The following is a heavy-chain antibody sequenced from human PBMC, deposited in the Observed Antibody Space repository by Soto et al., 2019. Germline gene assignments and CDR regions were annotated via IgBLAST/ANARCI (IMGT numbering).Heavy chain of an antibody. D-gene: IGHD3-10*01. CDR1: GGSISSGGYY. V-gene: IGHV4-31*03. J-gene: IGHJ6*02. CDR3: ARELRFGEDYYGMDV. CDR2: IYYSGST. Sequence: QVQLQESGPGLVKPSQTLSLTCTVSGGSISSGGYYWSWIRQHPGKGLEWIGYIYYSGSTYYNPSMKSRVTISVDTSKNQFSLKLSSVTAADAAVYYCARELRFGEDYYGMDVWGQGTTVTVSS.